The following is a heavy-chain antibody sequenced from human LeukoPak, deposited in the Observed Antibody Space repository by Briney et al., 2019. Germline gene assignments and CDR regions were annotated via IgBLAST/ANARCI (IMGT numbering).Heavy chain of an antibody. CDR3: ARAYSYGHGGYFDS. D-gene: IGHD5-18*01. CDR2: ISSSSSYI. Sequence: GGSVSVSCAASGFTFRSYSMNWVRQAPGKGLAGVASISSSSSYIYYADSVKGRFTTSRDNAKNSLYLQMNSLRAADTAVYYCARAYSYGHGGYFDSWGQGTLVTVSS. J-gene: IGHJ4*02. V-gene: IGHV3-21*01. CDR1: GFTFRSYS.